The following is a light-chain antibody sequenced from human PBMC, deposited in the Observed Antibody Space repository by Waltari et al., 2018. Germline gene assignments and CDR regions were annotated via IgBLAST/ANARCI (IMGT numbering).Light chain of an antibody. CDR2: GAS. V-gene: IGKV3-15*01. Sequence: EIVMTQSPATLSAFPGERATLSCRASQSIRSKLAWYQHKPGKAPRLLIYGASTMATGIPARFSGSGSGTEFTLTISSLQSEDFAVYFCQQYDNWLGTFGQGTKVEIK. J-gene: IGKJ1*01. CDR3: QQYDNWLGT. CDR1: QSIRSK.